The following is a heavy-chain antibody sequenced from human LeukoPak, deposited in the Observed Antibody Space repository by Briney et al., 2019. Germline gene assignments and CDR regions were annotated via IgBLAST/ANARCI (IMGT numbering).Heavy chain of an antibody. Sequence: PSETLSLTCSVSVYSISSGYYWGWIRQPPGKGLEWIGSIYHSGSTYYNPSLKSRVTISVDTSKNQFSLKLSSVTAADTAVYYCARTHGQYYYDIRLKDYWGQGTLVTVSS. J-gene: IGHJ4*02. D-gene: IGHD3-22*01. CDR2: IYHSGST. CDR1: VYSISSGYY. CDR3: ARTHGQYYYDIRLKDY. V-gene: IGHV4-38-2*01.